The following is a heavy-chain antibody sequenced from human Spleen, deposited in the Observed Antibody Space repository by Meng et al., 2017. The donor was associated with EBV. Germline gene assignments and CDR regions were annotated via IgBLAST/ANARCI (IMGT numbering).Heavy chain of an antibody. Sequence: QAEWGQCGAEVKKRGASVRVLCKASGYKFTDYYIHWVRQAPGQGLEWMGRINPKSGGTQYLQKFQGRVTMTRDTSVSTAYMDLRSLRSDDTAVYYCARSISLVRGVYNFFDPWGQGTLVTVSS. CDR2: INPKSGGT. J-gene: IGHJ5*02. CDR3: ARSISLVRGVYNFFDP. D-gene: IGHD3-10*01. CDR1: GYKFTDYY. V-gene: IGHV1-2*06.